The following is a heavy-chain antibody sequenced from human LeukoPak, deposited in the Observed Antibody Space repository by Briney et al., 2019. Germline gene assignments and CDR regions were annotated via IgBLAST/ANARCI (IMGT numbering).Heavy chain of an antibody. D-gene: IGHD3-10*01. Sequence: GGSLRLSCAASGFTFSSYAMHWVRQAPGKGLEWVAVISYDGSNKYYADSVKGRFTISRDNSKNTLYLQMNSLRAEDTAVYYCARDRLGGSGRKTFDYWGQGTLVTVSS. CDR1: GFTFSSYA. V-gene: IGHV3-30-3*01. CDR2: ISYDGSNK. J-gene: IGHJ4*02. CDR3: ARDRLGGSGRKTFDY.